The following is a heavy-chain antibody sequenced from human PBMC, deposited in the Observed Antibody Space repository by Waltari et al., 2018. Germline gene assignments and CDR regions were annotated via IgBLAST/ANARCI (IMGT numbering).Heavy chain of an antibody. Sequence: EVQLLESGGGLFQPGGSLRLSCAASGFYFNGHAMNWARQAPGKRPEWVSGINHSGDRTFYADSVRGRFTISRDNSKNTLYLEMNSLRDEDTALYYCAKGHGSGSWLIDYWGQGTLVTVSS. CDR2: INHSGDRT. J-gene: IGHJ4*02. V-gene: IGHV3-23*01. CDR1: GFYFNGHA. CDR3: AKGHGSGSWLIDY. D-gene: IGHD1-26*01.